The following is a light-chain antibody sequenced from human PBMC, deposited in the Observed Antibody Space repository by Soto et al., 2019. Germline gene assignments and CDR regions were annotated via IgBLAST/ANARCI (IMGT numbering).Light chain of an antibody. CDR2: GAS. J-gene: IGKJ2*01. Sequence: EIVLTQSPGTLSLSPGERATLSCRASQSVSSSYLAWYQQKPGQAPRLLIYGASSRATGIPDRFSGSGSGTDFTLTISRLEPEDFEVYYCQQYGSSLYTVGQGTKLEIK. V-gene: IGKV3-20*01. CDR1: QSVSSSY. CDR3: QQYGSSLYT.